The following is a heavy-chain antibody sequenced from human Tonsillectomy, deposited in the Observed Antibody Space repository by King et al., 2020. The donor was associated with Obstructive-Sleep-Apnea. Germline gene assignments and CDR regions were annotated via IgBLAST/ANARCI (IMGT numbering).Heavy chain of an antibody. CDR1: GFTFSSYA. CDR3: AKVMTGYGSSWDWFDP. CDR2: ISGRGGST. Sequence: VQLVESGGGLVQPGGSLRLSCAASGFTFSSYAMSWVRQAPGKGLEWVSAISGRGGSTYYADSVKGRFTISSDNSKNTLYLQMNSRRAEDTAVYYCAKVMTGYGSSWDWFDPWGQGTLVTVSS. D-gene: IGHD6-13*01. V-gene: IGHV3-23*04. J-gene: IGHJ5*02.